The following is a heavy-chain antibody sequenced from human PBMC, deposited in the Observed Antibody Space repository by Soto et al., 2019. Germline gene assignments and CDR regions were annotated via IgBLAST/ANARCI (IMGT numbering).Heavy chain of an antibody. Sequence: ASVKVSCKASGYTFTKYIIHWVRQAPGQRLEWMGWINAGKGNTKYSQKFQGRVTITRDTSTSTAYMELRSLRSDDTAVYYCARDHLDIRYCSSTSCYTNDAFDIWGQGTMVTV. J-gene: IGHJ3*02. CDR3: ARDHLDIRYCSSTSCYTNDAFDI. D-gene: IGHD2-2*02. V-gene: IGHV1-3*01. CDR2: INAGKGNT. CDR1: GYTFTKYI.